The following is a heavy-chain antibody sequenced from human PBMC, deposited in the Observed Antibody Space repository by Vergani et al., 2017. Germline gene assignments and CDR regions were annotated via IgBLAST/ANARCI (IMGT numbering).Heavy chain of an antibody. V-gene: IGHV1-18*04. J-gene: IGHJ6*02. D-gene: IGHD3-22*01. CDR1: GYTFTSYG. CDR3: AGDQYILLITTEPCMDV. Sequence: QVQLVQSGAEVKKPGASVKVSCKASGYTFTSYGISWVRQAPGQGLEWMGWISAYNGNTNYAQKLQGRVTMTTDTSTSTAYMELRSLRSDDTAVYYCAGDQYILLITTEPCMDVWGQGTTVTVSS. CDR2: ISAYNGNT.